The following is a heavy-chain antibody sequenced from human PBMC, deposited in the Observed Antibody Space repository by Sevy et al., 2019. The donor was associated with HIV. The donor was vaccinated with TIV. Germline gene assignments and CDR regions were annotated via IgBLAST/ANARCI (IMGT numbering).Heavy chain of an antibody. V-gene: IGHV3-30*02. Sequence: GGSLRLSCAASGFTFSNYGMHWARQAPGKGLEWVAFIRYDGSNSYSADSVKGRFTIFRDNSKNTLYLQINSLRAEDTAVYYCAKDYRIYCSRTSCLFDYWGQGTLVTVSS. J-gene: IGHJ4*02. CDR3: AKDYRIYCSRTSCLFDY. D-gene: IGHD2-2*01. CDR2: IRYDGSNS. CDR1: GFTFSNYG.